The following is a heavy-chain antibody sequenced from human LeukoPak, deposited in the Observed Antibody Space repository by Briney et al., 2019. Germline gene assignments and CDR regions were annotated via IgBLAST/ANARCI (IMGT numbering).Heavy chain of an antibody. D-gene: IGHD5-18*01. V-gene: IGHV4-59*01. CDR2: IYYSGST. CDR3: ARTEESGYSYGYFGYYYYMDV. J-gene: IGHJ6*03. CDR1: GVSISSYY. Sequence: PSETLSLTCTVSGVSISSYYWSWIRQPPGKGLEYIGYIYYSGSTNYNPSLKSRVTISVDTSKNQFSLKLSSVTAADTAVYYCARTEESGYSYGYFGYYYYMDVWGKGTTVTVSS.